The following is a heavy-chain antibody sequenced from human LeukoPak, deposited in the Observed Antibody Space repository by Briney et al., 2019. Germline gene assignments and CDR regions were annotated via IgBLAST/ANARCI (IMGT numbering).Heavy chain of an antibody. CDR3: ARGPTVNYGDYTTFDY. D-gene: IGHD4-17*01. V-gene: IGHV3-21*01. CDR2: ISSSSSYI. J-gene: IGHJ4*02. Sequence: GGSLRLSCAASGFTFSSYWMHWVRQAPGKGLVWVSSISSSSSYIYYADSVKGRFTISRDNAKNSLYLQMNSLRAEDTAVYYCARGPTVNYGDYTTFDYWGQGTLVTVSS. CDR1: GFTFSSYW.